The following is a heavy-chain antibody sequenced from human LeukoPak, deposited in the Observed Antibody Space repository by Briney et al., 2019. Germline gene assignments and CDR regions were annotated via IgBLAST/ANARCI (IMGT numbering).Heavy chain of an antibody. CDR1: GFTFSDYY. J-gene: IGHJ6*02. CDR2: IGSSGSTI. Sequence: GGSLRLSCAASGFTFSDYYMSWIRQAPGKGLEWVSYIGSSGSTIYYADSVKGRFTISRDNAKNSLYLQMNSLRAEDTAVYYCARRSAAYYYYGMDVWGQGTTVTVSS. D-gene: IGHD6-25*01. V-gene: IGHV3-11*01. CDR3: ARRSAAYYYYGMDV.